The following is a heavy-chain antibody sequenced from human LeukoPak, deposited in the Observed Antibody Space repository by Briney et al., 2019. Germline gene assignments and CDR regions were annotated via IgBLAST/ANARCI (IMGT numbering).Heavy chain of an antibody. CDR3: ARDRAPVSHDYSYFDY. J-gene: IGHJ4*02. D-gene: IGHD4-11*01. CDR2: IKQDGTEK. Sequence: GGSLRLSCAASGFTFSSYWMSWVRQAPGKGPEWVANIKQDGTEKYYVDSVKGRFTISRDNTKKSLYLQMNSLRAEDTAVYYCARDRAPVSHDYSYFDYWGQGTLVTVSS. V-gene: IGHV3-7*01. CDR1: GFTFSSYW.